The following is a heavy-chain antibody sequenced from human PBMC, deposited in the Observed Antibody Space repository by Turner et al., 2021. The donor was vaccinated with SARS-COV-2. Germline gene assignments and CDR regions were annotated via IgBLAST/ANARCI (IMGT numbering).Heavy chain of an antibody. J-gene: IGHJ4*02. CDR1: GFTFSTYS. CDR3: ASPFDY. CDR2: MDSSSSTI. Sequence: EVHLVESGGGLVQPGGSLSLSCVASGFTFSTYSMNWVRQAPGKWLEWVSYMDSSSSTIYYADSVKGRFTISRDNAKNSLYLQMNSLRSDDTAVYYCASPFDYWGQGTLVTVSS. V-gene: IGHV3-48*01.